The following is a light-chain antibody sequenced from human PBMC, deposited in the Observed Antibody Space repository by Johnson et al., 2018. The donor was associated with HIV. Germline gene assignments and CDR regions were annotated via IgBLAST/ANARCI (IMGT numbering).Light chain of an antibody. CDR1: NSNIGNNY. Sequence: QSVLTQPPSVSAAPGQKVTISCSGSNSNIGNNYVSWYQQLPGTAPKLLIYDNNKRPSGIPDRFSASKSGTSATLDITGLQTGDEAEYYCGTWESSLSGTDVFGTGTKVTVL. CDR2: DNN. V-gene: IGLV1-51*01. CDR3: GTWESSLSGTDV. J-gene: IGLJ1*01.